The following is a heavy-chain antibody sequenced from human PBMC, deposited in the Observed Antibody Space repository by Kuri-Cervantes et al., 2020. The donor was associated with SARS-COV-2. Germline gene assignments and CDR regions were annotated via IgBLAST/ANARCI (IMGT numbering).Heavy chain of an antibody. D-gene: IGHD3-10*01. Sequence: GESLKISCTASGFTFNTYNMKWVHQAPGKGLEWVAVISYDGSNKYYADSVKGRFPISRDNSKNTLYLQMNSLRAEDTAVYYCARVLWFGDPPDYWGQGTLVTVSS. J-gene: IGHJ4*02. CDR3: ARVLWFGDPPDY. CDR2: ISYDGSNK. CDR1: GFTFNTYN. V-gene: IGHV3-30-3*01.